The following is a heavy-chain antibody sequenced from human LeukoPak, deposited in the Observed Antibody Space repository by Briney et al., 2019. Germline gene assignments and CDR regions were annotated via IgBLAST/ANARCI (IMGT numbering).Heavy chain of an antibody. CDR1: GFTFDDYA. V-gene: IGHV3-23*01. J-gene: IGHJ4*02. D-gene: IGHD4-17*01. CDR2: ISGSGGST. CDR3: AKGGHGDPFDY. Sequence: GGSLRLSCAASGFTFDDYAMHWVRQAPGKGLEWVSAISGSGGSTYYADSVKGRFTISRDNSKNTLYLQMNSLRAEDTAVYYCAKGGHGDPFDYWGQGTLVTVSS.